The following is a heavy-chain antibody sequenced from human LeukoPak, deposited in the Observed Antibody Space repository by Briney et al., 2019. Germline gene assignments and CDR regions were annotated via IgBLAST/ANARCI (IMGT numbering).Heavy chain of an antibody. CDR2: IYYSGST. Sequence: SETLSLTCTVSGCSISGYNWSWIRQPPGKGLEWIGYIYYSGSTNYNPSLKSRVTISVDTSKNQFSLKLSSVTAADTAVYYCARLPLAAAGRGYYYYYGMDVWGQGTTVTVSS. CDR1: GCSISGYN. D-gene: IGHD6-13*01. V-gene: IGHV4-59*08. J-gene: IGHJ6*02. CDR3: ARLPLAAAGRGYYYYYGMDV.